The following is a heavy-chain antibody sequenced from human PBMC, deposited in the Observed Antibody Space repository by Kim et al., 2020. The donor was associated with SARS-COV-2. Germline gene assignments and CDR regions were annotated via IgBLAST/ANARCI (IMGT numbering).Heavy chain of an antibody. Sequence: GGSLRLSCTASGFTFTSDWMSWVRQAPGKGLEWVANIKRDGRAKYYAGSVKGRFTVSRDNAKNSLYLQMNSLRAEDTAVYYCATARGHTAMDTYGMDVWG. CDR3: ATARGHTAMDTYGMDV. D-gene: IGHD5-18*01. CDR1: GFTFTSDW. J-gene: IGHJ6*01. CDR2: IKRDGRAK. V-gene: IGHV3-7*01.